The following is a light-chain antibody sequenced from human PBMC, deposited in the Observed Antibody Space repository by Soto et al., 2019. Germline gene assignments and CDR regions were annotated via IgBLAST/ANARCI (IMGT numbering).Light chain of an antibody. Sequence: EIVLTQSPGTLSLSPGERATLSCRASQSVSNSYLAWYQQKPGQAPRLLIYGASSRATGIPDRFIGSGSGTDFTLTISRLEPEDFAVYDCQQYGSSPALTFGGGTKVEIK. J-gene: IGKJ4*01. CDR3: QQYGSSPALT. CDR2: GAS. CDR1: QSVSNSY. V-gene: IGKV3-20*01.